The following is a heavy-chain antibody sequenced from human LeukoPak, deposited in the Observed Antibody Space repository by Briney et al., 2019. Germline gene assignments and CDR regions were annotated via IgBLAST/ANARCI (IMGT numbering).Heavy chain of an antibody. CDR2: IRYDGSNK. D-gene: IGHD3-10*01. CDR3: AKDSTGSGSYPDY. CDR1: GFTFSSYG. Sequence: PSGGSLRLSCAASGFTFSSYGMHWVRQAPGKGLEWVAFIRYDGSNKYYADSVKGRFTISRDNSKNTLYLQMNSLRAEDTAVYYCAKDSTGSGSYPDYWGQGTLVTVSS. V-gene: IGHV3-30*02. J-gene: IGHJ4*02.